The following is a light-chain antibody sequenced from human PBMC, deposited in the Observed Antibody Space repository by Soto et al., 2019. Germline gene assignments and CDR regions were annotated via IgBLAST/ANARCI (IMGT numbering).Light chain of an antibody. CDR3: QQYNSRRT. J-gene: IGKJ1*01. V-gene: IGKV1-5*01. CDR1: QSISSW. CDR2: DAS. Sequence: DIQMTQSPSTLSASVVDRVTITCRASQSISSWLAWYQQKPGKAPKLLIYDASSSESGVPSRFSGSGSGTEFTLTISSLQPDDFATYYCQQYNSRRTFGQGTKVDI.